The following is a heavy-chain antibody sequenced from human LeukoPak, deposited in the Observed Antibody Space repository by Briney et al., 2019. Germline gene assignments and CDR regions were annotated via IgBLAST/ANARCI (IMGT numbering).Heavy chain of an antibody. CDR3: ARGLTRRSSWSGERSYYFDY. Sequence: ASVKVSCKASGYTFTSCDINWVRQATGQGLEWMGWMNPNSGNTGYAQKFQGRVTMTRNTSISTAYMELSSLRSEDTAVYYCARGLTRRSSWSGERSYYFDYWGQGTLVTVSS. J-gene: IGHJ4*02. CDR1: GYTFTSCD. V-gene: IGHV1-8*01. D-gene: IGHD6-13*01. CDR2: MNPNSGNT.